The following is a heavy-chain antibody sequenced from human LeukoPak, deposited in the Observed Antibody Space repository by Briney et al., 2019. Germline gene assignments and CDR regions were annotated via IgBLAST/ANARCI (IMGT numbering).Heavy chain of an antibody. CDR2: ISYDGSNK. J-gene: IGHJ6*02. V-gene: IGHV3-30*18. CDR3: AKDRHSTYYYGMDV. CDR1: GFTFSSYG. D-gene: IGHD4-11*01. Sequence: GGSLRLSCAASGFTFSSYGMHWVRQAPGKRLEWVAVISYDGSNKYYADSVKGRFTISRDNSKNTLYLQMNSLRAEDTAAYYCAKDRHSTYYYGMDVWGQGTTVTVSS.